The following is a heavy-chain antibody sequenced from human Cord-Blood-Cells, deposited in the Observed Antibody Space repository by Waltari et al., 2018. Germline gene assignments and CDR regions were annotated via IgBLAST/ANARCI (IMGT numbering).Heavy chain of an antibody. Sequence: QVQLVQSGAEVKKPGASVKVSCKASGYTFTSYGISWVRQAPGQGLEWMGWISAYKGNTNYAQKLQGRGTMTTDTATSTAYIGLRSLRSDDTAVYYCARDKRPHRLRFLLLYAFDIWGQGTMVTVSS. J-gene: IGHJ3*02. CDR2: ISAYKGNT. CDR1: GYTFTSYG. D-gene: IGHD3-3*01. V-gene: IGHV1-18*04. CDR3: ARDKRPHRLRFLLLYAFDI.